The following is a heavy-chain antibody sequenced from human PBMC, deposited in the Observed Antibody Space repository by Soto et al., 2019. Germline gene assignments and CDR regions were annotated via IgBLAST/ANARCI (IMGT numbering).Heavy chain of an antibody. D-gene: IGHD1-26*01. CDR1: GFPFSPYW. Sequence: PGGALRLFCSASGFPFSPYWIHLVRQAPGKGLVWVSRINSGGSRTNYADSVKGRFTTFRDNAKNTVYLQLNSLTAEDTAVYYGATVATGSYDWFDPWGQGTLVTVSS. V-gene: IGHV3-74*01. J-gene: IGHJ5*02. CDR2: INSGGSRT. CDR3: ATVATGSYDWFDP.